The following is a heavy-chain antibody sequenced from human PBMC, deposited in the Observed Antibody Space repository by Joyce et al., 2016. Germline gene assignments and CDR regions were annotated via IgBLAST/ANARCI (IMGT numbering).Heavy chain of an antibody. J-gene: IGHJ4*02. Sequence: QVQVVQSGAEVKRPGASVRVSCKASGCTFHNYGIGWVRQAPGQGLEWMGWISAYNGMTKYAQRCQGRVTMTTQTVTSTAFLEVRSLRADDTAVYYCARVSNDVVDTPMVWWGRGTLVTVSS. V-gene: IGHV1-18*01. CDR2: ISAYNGMT. D-gene: IGHD5-18*01. CDR1: GCTFHNYG. CDR3: ARVSNDVVDTPMVW.